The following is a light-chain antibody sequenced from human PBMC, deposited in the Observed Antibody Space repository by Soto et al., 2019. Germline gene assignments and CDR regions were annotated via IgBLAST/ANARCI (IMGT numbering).Light chain of an antibody. CDR2: EVS. CDR3: SSYSGSSTLYV. J-gene: IGLJ1*01. Sequence: QSALTQPASVSGSPGQSITISCTGTSSDIGGFNFVSWYQQYPNRVPKLMIYEVSNRPSGVSNRFSGSKSGNTASLTISGLQAEDEADYYCSSYSGSSTLYVFGTGTKLTLL. CDR1: SSDIGGFNF. V-gene: IGLV2-14*01.